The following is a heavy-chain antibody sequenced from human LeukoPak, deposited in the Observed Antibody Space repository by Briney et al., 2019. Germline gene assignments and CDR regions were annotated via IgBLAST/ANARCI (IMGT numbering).Heavy chain of an antibody. Sequence: PGGSLRLSCAASGFTFSSYSMNWVRQAPGKGLEWVSYISSSSSTIYYADSVKGRFTISRDNAKNSLYLQMNSLRAEDTAVYYCARDGATQRGVNDYWGQGTLVTVSS. CDR1: GFTFSSYS. V-gene: IGHV3-48*04. CDR2: ISSSSSTI. CDR3: ARDGATQRGVNDY. D-gene: IGHD5-12*01. J-gene: IGHJ4*02.